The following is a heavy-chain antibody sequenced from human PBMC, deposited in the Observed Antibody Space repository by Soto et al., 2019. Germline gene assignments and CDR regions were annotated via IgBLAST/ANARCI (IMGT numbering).Heavy chain of an antibody. CDR2: ISGNGGTT. D-gene: IGHD3-3*01. CDR3: AKGKANTMFGVDTLFDY. Sequence: EVQLLESGGDFVQPVGSLRLSCAASGFTFSNHAMSWVRQAPGKGLEWVSLISGNGGTTNYADSVRGRFTISRDNSRKTVHLQMNSLRAEDTAVYYCAKGKANTMFGVDTLFDYGGQGNLVTVSS. CDR1: GFTFSNHA. V-gene: IGHV3-23*01. J-gene: IGHJ4*02.